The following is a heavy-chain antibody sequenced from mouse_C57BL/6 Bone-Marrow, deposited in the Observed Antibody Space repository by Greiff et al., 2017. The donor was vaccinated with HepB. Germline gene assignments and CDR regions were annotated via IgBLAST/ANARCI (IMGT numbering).Heavy chain of an antibody. V-gene: IGHV1-82*01. CDR3: AGAGSYYFNY. D-gene: IGHD1-1*01. Sequence: QVQLQQSGPELVKPGASVKISCKASGYAFSSSWMNWVKQRPGKGLEWIGRIYPGDGDTNYNGKFKGKATLTADKSSSTAYMQLSSLTSEDSAVYFCAGAGSYYFNYWGQGTTLTVSS. J-gene: IGHJ2*01. CDR2: IYPGDGDT. CDR1: GYAFSSSW.